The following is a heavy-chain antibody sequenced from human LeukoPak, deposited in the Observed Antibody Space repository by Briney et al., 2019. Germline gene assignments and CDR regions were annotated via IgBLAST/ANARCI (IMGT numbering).Heavy chain of an antibody. CDR3: ATDPPIAAAGTGWFDP. J-gene: IGHJ5*02. CDR2: FDPEDGET. V-gene: IGHV1-24*01. Sequence: ASVKVSCKVSGYTLTELSMHWVRQAPGKGLEWMGGFDPEDGETIYAQKFQGRVTMTEDTSTDTAYMELSSLRSEDTAVYYCATDPPIAAAGTGWFDPWGQGTLVTASS. D-gene: IGHD6-13*01. CDR1: GYTLTELS.